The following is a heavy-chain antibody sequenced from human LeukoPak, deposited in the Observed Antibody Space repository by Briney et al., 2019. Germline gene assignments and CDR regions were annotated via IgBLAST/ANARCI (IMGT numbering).Heavy chain of an antibody. J-gene: IGHJ6*02. D-gene: IGHD5/OR15-5a*01. V-gene: IGHV4-30-4*01. CDR2: ISYSGNT. Sequence: PSQTLSLSCTVSGGSISSGDYHWNWIRQPPGKGLEWIGFISYSGNTYSTPSLESRLTISIDTAKNQFSLSLSSVTAADTAVYFCAREIVSSYYYNGMDVWGQGTTVTVSS. CDR1: GGSISSGDYH. CDR3: AREIVSSYYYNGMDV.